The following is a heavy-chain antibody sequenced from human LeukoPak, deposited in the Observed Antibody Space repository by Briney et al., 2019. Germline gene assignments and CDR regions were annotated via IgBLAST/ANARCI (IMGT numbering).Heavy chain of an antibody. Sequence: HTGGSLRLSCGASGFTFSIHGMIWVRQAPGKGLEWVSYTSPRSSTIYYADSVQGRFTSSRDDAKNSLYLQMHSLRAEDTAVYYCARVRGPTVTTWYFDLWGRGTLVTASS. J-gene: IGHJ2*01. CDR1: GFTFSIHG. CDR2: TSPRSSTI. D-gene: IGHD4-17*01. V-gene: IGHV3-48*01. CDR3: ARVRGPTVTTWYFDL.